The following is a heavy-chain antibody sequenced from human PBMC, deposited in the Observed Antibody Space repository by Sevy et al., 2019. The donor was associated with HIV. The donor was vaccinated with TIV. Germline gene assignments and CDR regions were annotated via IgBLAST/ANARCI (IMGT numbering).Heavy chain of an antibody. J-gene: IGHJ4*02. CDR3: AKPASYVYGSSSDPLPSSRNDY. V-gene: IGHV3-23*01. CDR2: ISGSGGRT. CDR1: GFTFTSYA. D-gene: IGHD3-10*01. Sequence: GGSLRLSCAASGFTFTSYAMSWVRQAPGKGLEWVSAISGSGGRTYYADSVKGRFTISRDNSKNTLKVKMNSPRAEDMAIYCCAKPASYVYGSSSDPLPSSRNDYWGQGTLVTVSS.